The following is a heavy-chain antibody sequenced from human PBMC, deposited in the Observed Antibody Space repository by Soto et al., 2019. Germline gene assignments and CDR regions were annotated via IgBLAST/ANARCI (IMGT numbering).Heavy chain of an antibody. D-gene: IGHD2-2*01. J-gene: IGHJ4*02. Sequence: QVPLVQSGAEVKKPGSSVKVSCKASGGTFSSYAISWVRQAPGQGLEWMGGIIPIFGTANYAQKFQGRVTITADESTSTAYMELSSLRSEDTAVYYCARQTTRYCSSTSCRTAFDYWGQGTLVTVSS. CDR1: GGTFSSYA. V-gene: IGHV1-69*01. CDR3: ARQTTRYCSSTSCRTAFDY. CDR2: IIPIFGTA.